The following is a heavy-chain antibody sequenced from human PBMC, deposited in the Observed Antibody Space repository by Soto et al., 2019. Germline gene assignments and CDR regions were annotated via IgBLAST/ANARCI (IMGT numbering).Heavy chain of an antibody. J-gene: IGHJ4*02. V-gene: IGHV3-23*01. CDR3: ANHTENLLVTGSEAFDY. D-gene: IGHD3-10*01. Sequence: EVQLLESGGGLVQPGGSLRLSCAASGFTFSSYAMSWVRQAPGKGLEWVSAISGSGGSTYYADSVKGRFTISRDNSKNMLYLQMNSLRAEHTAVYYCANHTENLLVTGSEAFDYWGQGTLVTVSS. CDR2: ISGSGGST. CDR1: GFTFSSYA.